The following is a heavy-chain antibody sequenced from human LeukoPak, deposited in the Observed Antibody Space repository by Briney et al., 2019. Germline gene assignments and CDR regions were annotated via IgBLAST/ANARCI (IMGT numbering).Heavy chain of an antibody. CDR3: ARDSHFAS. Sequence: GGSLSCSCAGYGFTFSTFWMTWVRPGPGHGLEWWANIQQGGSEKDYVDSVKGRLTISRDNAKNALYLQMNSLRAEDTAVYYCARDSHFASWGQGTLVTASS. V-gene: IGHV3-7*01. CDR1: GFTFSTFW. CDR2: IQQGGSEK. J-gene: IGHJ4*02.